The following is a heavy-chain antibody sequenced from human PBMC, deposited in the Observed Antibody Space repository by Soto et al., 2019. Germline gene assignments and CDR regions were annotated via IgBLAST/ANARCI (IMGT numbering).Heavy chain of an antibody. CDR3: ARGKGYCSGGSCYLRYYYMDV. V-gene: IGHV4-34*01. J-gene: IGHJ6*03. CDR2: INHSGST. D-gene: IGHD2-15*01. CDR1: GGSFSGYY. Sequence: SETLSLTCAVYGGSFSGYYWSWIRQPPGKGLEWIGEINHSGSTNYNPSLKSRVTISVDTSKNQFSLKLSSVTAADTAVYYCARGKGYCSGGSCYLRYYYMDVWGKGTTVTVS.